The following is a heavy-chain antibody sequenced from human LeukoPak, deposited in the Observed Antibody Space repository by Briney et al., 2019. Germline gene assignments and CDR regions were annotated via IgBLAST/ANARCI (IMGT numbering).Heavy chain of an antibody. D-gene: IGHD4-11*01. CDR1: GGTFSSYA. J-gene: IGHJ6*03. Sequence: GASVKVSCKASGGTFSSYAISWVRQAPGQGLEWMGGIIPIFGTANYAQKFQGRVTITADESTSTAYMELSGLRSEDTAVYYCARDGRTTVPPRGYYYYYYYMDVWGKGTTVTVSS. CDR3: ARDGRTTVPPRGYYYYYYYMDV. V-gene: IGHV1-69*13. CDR2: IIPIFGTA.